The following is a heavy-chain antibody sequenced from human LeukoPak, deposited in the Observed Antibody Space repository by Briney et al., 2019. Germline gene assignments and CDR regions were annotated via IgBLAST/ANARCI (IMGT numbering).Heavy chain of an antibody. D-gene: IGHD3-22*01. CDR3: ARDPGYYDSSGYYVAWGAFDI. CDR1: VGSISSGGYY. CDR2: IYYSGST. Sequence: SETLSLTCTVSVGSISSGGYYWSWIRQHPGKGLEWIGYIYYSGSTYYNPSLKSRVTISVDTSKNRFSLKLSSVTAADTAVYYCARDPGYYDSSGYYVAWGAFDIWGQGTMVTVSS. V-gene: IGHV4-31*03. J-gene: IGHJ3*02.